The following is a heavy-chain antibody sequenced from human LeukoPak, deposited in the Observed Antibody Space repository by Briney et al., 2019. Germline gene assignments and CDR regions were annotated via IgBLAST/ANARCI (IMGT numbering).Heavy chain of an antibody. D-gene: IGHD4-17*01. J-gene: IGHJ4*02. CDR3: ASMTTATRYFDY. CDR1: GGSISSGDYY. V-gene: IGHV4-30-4*01. CDR2: IYYSGST. Sequence: PSETLSLTCTVSGGSISSGDYYWSWIRQPPGKGLEWIGYIYYSGSTYYNPSLKGRVTISVDTSKNQFSLKLSSVTAADTAVYYCASMTTATRYFDYWGQETLVTVSS.